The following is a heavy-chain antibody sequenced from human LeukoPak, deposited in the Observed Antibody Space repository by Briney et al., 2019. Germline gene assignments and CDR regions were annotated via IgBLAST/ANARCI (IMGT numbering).Heavy chain of an antibody. J-gene: IGHJ4*02. D-gene: IGHD6-6*01. Sequence: GGSLRLSCAASGFTLSTYAMSWVRQTPGKGLEWVSAISGDGTYYADSVKGRFTISRDDSKDTLYLQMSSLRAEDTALYYCAKDGMYSSSSSYYFDYWGQGTLVTVSS. CDR1: GFTLSTYA. CDR3: AKDGMYSSSSSYYFDY. CDR2: ISGDGT. V-gene: IGHV3-23*01.